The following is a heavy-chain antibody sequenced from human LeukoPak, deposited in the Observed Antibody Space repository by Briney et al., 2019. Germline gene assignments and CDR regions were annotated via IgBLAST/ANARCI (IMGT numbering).Heavy chain of an antibody. Sequence: GGSLRLSCVASGLTFSSNAMTWVRQAPGQGLEWVAFIRNDGSKKKHADSLKVGFTISSYNAKTPLYLQMSSLRAEDTAVYFCSRAEYSPGYYSYDYYYMDVWGKGTTVTVSS. V-gene: IGHV3-30*02. CDR3: SRAEYSPGYYSYDYYYMDV. CDR2: IRNDGSKK. CDR1: GLTFSSNA. D-gene: IGHD6-6*01. J-gene: IGHJ6*03.